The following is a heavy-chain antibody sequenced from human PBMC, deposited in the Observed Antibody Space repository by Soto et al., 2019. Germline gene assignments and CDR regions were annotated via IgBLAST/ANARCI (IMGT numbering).Heavy chain of an antibody. J-gene: IGHJ6*02. CDR3: ARGDSTDCSNGVCSFFYNHDMDV. CDR2: INPKSGCT. Sequence: GASVKVSCKASGYSFTDYNIHWVLQAPGQGHEWLGRINPKSGCTSTAQKFQGWVTMTTDTSISTASMELTRLTSDDTAIYYSARGDSTDCSNGVCSFFYNHDMDVWGQGTTVTVSS. CDR1: GYSFTDYN. V-gene: IGHV1-2*04. D-gene: IGHD2-8*01.